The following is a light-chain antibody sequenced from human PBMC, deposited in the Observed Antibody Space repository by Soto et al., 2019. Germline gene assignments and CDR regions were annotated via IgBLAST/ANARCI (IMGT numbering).Light chain of an antibody. CDR2: EDD. Sequence: QAVVTQTPSVSAAPGQKVTISCSGSNSNIGNNYVSWYQQLPGTAPKLLIYEDDKRPSGIPDRFSGSKSGTSSTLAFTGLQTGDEADYYCGTWDGSPNTVVFGGGTKLTVL. CDR1: NSNIGNNY. J-gene: IGLJ3*02. V-gene: IGLV1-51*01. CDR3: GTWDGSPNTVV.